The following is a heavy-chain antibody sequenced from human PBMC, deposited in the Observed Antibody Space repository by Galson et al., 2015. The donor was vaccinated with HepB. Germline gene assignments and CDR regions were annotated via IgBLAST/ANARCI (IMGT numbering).Heavy chain of an antibody. CDR2: INTYNRGT. CDR3: AWGALVVVVGATKNNWFAP. CDR1: GYTFSTYS. J-gene: IGHJ5*02. Sequence: SVKVSCKASGYTFSTYSITWVRQAPGQGLEWMGWINTYNRGTNYSQKFQGRVTLTADTSTSTAYMELRSLKSDDTAVYFCAWGALVVVVGATKNNWFAPWDQGTLVTVSS. D-gene: IGHD2-15*01. V-gene: IGHV1-18*01.